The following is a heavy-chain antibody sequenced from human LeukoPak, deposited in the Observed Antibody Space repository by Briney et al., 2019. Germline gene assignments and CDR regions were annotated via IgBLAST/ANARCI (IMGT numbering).Heavy chain of an antibody. V-gene: IGHV3-21*01. CDR1: GFTFSSDS. D-gene: IGHD3-22*01. CDR3: ARARDSSGYPDAFDV. CDR2: ITHNGDSI. J-gene: IGHJ3*01. Sequence: GGSLRLSCAASGFTFSSDSMNWVRQAPGKGLEWVSSITHNGDSIYYAASVKGQFTVSRDNAREALYLQMNSLRVEDTAVYYCARARDSSGYPDAFDVWGQGTMVTVSS.